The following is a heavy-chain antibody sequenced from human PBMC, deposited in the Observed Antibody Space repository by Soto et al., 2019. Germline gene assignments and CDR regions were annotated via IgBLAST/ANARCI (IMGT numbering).Heavy chain of an antibody. J-gene: IGHJ4*02. D-gene: IGHD3-9*01. V-gene: IGHV4-39*01. Sequence: PSETLSLTCTVSGGSISSSSYYWGWIRQPKGKGLEWIGSIYYSGSTYHNPSLKSRVTISVDTSKNQFSQKLSAVTAEDTAVYYWARHLGYYDMWTGYYPEYYYDYWGQGTLVTVSS. CDR2: IYYSGST. CDR1: GGSISSSSYY. CDR3: ARHLGYYDMWTGYYPEYYYDY.